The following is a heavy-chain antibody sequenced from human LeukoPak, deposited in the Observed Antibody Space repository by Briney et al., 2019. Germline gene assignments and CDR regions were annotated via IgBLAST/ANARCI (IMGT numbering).Heavy chain of an antibody. CDR3: ARAVITFGGVVAKGFDC. CDR1: GGSFSSYY. D-gene: IGHD3-16*02. Sequence: SETLSLTCTVSGGSFSSYYWSWIRQPPGKGLEWIGDIYYSGSTDYNPSLKSRVTMSLDTSKHQFSLNLSSVTAADTAVYYCARAVITFGGVVAKGFDCWGQGTLVTVSS. J-gene: IGHJ4*02. CDR2: IYYSGST. V-gene: IGHV4-59*01.